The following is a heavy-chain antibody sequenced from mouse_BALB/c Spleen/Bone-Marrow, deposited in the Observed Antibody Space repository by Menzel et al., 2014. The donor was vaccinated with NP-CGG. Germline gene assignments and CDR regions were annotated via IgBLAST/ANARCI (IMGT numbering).Heavy chain of an antibody. CDR3: ARSHFYGNYFDY. CDR1: GFTFSNFG. D-gene: IGHD2-1*01. J-gene: IGHJ2*01. CDR2: VSTGSTII. V-gene: IGHV5-17*02. Sequence: EVQRVESGGGLVQPGGSRKLSCAASGFTFSNFGMHWFRQSPEKGLEWVAFVSTGSTIIYYADTVKGRFTISRDNPENTLFLQMTSPRSEDTAIYYCARSHFYGNYFDYWGQGTTLTVSS.